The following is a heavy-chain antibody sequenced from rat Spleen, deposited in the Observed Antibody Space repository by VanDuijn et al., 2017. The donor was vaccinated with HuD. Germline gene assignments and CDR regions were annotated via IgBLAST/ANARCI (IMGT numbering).Heavy chain of an antibody. CDR2: ICADGINT. CDR1: GFTFSNYW. V-gene: IGHV5-58*01. J-gene: IGHJ3*01. CDR3: ARHGYTTDYLNWFAY. Sequence: EVQLVETGGGLVQPGRSLKLSCVASGFTFSNYWMYWVRQAPGKGLEWVSSICADGINTYYPDSVKGRFTISRENAKNILYLQMDSLRSEDTATYYCARHGYTTDYLNWFAYWGQGTLVTVSS. D-gene: IGHD1-6*01.